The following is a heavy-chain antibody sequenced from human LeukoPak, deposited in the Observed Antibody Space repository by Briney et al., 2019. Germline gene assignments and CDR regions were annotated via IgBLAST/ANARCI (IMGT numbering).Heavy chain of an antibody. CDR3: ARGPFPLIVGATLWFDP. CDR2: IYTSGST. D-gene: IGHD1-26*01. CDR1: GGSISSGSYC. V-gene: IGHV4-61*09. J-gene: IGHJ5*02. Sequence: SETLSLTCTVSGGSISSGSYCWRWIRQPAGKGLEWIGHIYTSGSTNYNPSLKSRVTISIDTSKNQFSLKLSSVTAADTAVYYCARGPFPLIVGATLWFDPWGQGTLVTVSS.